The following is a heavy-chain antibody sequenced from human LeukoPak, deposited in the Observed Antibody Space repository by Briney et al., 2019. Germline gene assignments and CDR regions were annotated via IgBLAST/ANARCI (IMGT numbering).Heavy chain of an antibody. J-gene: IGHJ4*02. CDR3: ARPVVDCSGGSCSSHFDY. CDR2: INPNSGGT. D-gene: IGHD2-15*01. Sequence: ASVKVSCKAPGYTFTGYYMHWVRQAPGQGLEWMGWINPNSGGTNYAQKFQGRVTMTRDTSISTAYMELSRLRSDDTAVYYCARPVVDCSGGSCSSHFDYWGQGTLVTVSS. V-gene: IGHV1-2*02. CDR1: GYTFTGYY.